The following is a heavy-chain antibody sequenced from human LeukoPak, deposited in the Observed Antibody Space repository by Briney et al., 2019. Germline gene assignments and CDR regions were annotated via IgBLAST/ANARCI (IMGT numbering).Heavy chain of an antibody. J-gene: IGHJ5*02. CDR1: GGSISSSSYC. CDR2: ISYSGST. Sequence: SETLSLTCTVSGGSISSSSYCWGWIRQPPGKGLEWIGSISYSGSTYYNPSLKSRVTISVDMSKNQFSLKLSSVTAADTAVYYCARTYDSSSYSWFDPWGQGTLVTVSS. D-gene: IGHD3-22*01. CDR3: ARTYDSSSYSWFDP. V-gene: IGHV4-39*01.